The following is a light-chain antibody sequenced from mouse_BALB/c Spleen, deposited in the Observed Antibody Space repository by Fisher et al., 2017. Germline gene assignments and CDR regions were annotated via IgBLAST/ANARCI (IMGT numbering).Light chain of an antibody. CDR3: QQYSGYPWT. Sequence: DIVIIQSTAIMSASPGEKVTMTCRASSSVSSSYLHWYQQKSGASPKLWIYSTSNLASGVPARFSGSGSGTSYSLTISSVEAEDAATYYCQQYSGYPWTFGGGTKLEIK. J-gene: IGKJ1*01. CDR1: SSVSSSY. CDR2: STS. V-gene: IGKV4-57-1*01.